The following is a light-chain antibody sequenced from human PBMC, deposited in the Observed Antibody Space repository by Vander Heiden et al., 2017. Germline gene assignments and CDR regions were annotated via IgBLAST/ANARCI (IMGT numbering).Light chain of an antibody. CDR1: QSISSW. V-gene: IGKV1-5*03. CDR2: KAS. CDR3: QQYNSYSWT. J-gene: IGKJ2*02. Sequence: DIQMTQPPSTLSASVGDRVTITCRPSQSISSWLAWYQQKPGKAPKLLIYKASSLESGVPSRFSGSGSGTEFTLTISSLQPDDFATYYCQQYNSYSWTFGQGTKLEIK.